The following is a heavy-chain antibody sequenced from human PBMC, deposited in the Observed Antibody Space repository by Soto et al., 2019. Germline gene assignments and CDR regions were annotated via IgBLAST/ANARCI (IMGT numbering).Heavy chain of an antibody. D-gene: IGHD2-15*01. CDR1: GDSISSYY. J-gene: IGHJ4*02. CDR3: ARVHLGITTTGTWYDFDY. CDR2: IYYSGRT. V-gene: IGHV4-59*01. Sequence: QVQLQESGPRLVKPSETLSLTCTVSGDSISSYYWTWIRQPPGKGLEYIGYIYYSGRTYYTPYLTSRVTIAGDTFKNQFSLKLSSVPAADTAVYYCARVHLGITTTGTWYDFDYWGQGTLVTVSS.